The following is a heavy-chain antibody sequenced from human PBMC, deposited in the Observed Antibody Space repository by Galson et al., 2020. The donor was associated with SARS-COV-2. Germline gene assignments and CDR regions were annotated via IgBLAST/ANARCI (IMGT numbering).Heavy chain of an antibody. CDR1: GYTFTSYG. Sequence: ASVKVSCKASGYTFTSYGISWVRQAPGQGLEWMGWISAYNGNTNYAQKLQGRVTMTTDTSTRTAYMELRSLRSDDTAVYYCASILLCFGDLQGYGMDVWGQVTTVTVSS. V-gene: IGHV1-18*04. CDR2: ISAYNGNT. J-gene: IGHJ6*02. CDR3: ASILLCFGDLQGYGMDV. D-gene: IGHD3-10*01.